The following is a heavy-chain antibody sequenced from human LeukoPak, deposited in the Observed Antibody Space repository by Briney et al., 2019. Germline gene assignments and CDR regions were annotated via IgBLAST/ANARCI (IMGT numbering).Heavy chain of an antibody. CDR1: GGSISISSYY. D-gene: IGHD2-2*02. Sequence: PSETLSLTCTVSGGSISISSYYWGWIRQPPGKGLEWIGSIYYSGSTYYNPSLKSQVTISVDTSKNQFSLKLSSVTAADTAVYYCARSFLYRSSTSCYTGNAFDIWGQGTMVTVSS. CDR3: ARSFLYRSSTSCYTGNAFDI. J-gene: IGHJ3*02. CDR2: IYYSGST. V-gene: IGHV4-39*01.